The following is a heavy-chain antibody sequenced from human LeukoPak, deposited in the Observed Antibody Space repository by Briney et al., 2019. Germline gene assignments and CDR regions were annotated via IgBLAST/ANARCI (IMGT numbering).Heavy chain of an antibody. V-gene: IGHV1-69*04. CDR1: GGTFSSYA. Sequence: ASVKVSCKASGGTFSSYAISWVRQAPGQGLEWMGRIIPILGIANYAQKFQGRVTITADKSTSTAYMELSSLRPEDTAVYYCARDQYYYDSSGPPNHNFDYWGQGTLVTVSS. D-gene: IGHD3-22*01. CDR3: ARDQYYYDSSGPPNHNFDY. J-gene: IGHJ4*02. CDR2: IIPILGIA.